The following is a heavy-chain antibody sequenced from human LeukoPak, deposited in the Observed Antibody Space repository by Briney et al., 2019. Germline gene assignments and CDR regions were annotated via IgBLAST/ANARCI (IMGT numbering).Heavy chain of an antibody. J-gene: IGHJ6*04. CDR1: GGSFSGYY. D-gene: IGHD3-16*01. V-gene: IGHV4-34*01. CDR3: ARINMITFGGVTRSYYYYGMDV. CDR2: INHSGST. Sequence: SETLSLTCAVYGGSFSGYYWSWIRQPPGKGLEWIGEINHSGSTNYNPSLKSRVTISVDTSKNQFSLKLSSVTAADTAVYYRARINMITFGGVTRSYYYYGMDVWGKGTTVTVSS.